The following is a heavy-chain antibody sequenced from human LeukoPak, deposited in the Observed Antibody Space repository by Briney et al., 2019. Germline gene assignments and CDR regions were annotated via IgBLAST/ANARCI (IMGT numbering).Heavy chain of an antibody. CDR1: GGTFSSYA. CDR3: GRGVQSFDP. Sequence: GASVRVSCKASGGTFSSYAISWVRQAPGQGLEWMGWINPNSGGTNYAQKFQDRVTFSMDTSTATAYMELRSLRSDDTAFYYCGRGVQSFDPWGQGTLVTVSS. J-gene: IGHJ5*02. CDR2: INPNSGGT. V-gene: IGHV1-2*02.